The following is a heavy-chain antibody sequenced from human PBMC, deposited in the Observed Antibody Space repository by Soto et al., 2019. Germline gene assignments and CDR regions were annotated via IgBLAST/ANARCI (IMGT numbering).Heavy chain of an antibody. D-gene: IGHD1-20*01. J-gene: IGHJ5*02. CDR2: IWYDGSNK. Sequence: QVQLVESGGGVVQPGRSLRLSCAASGFTFSSYGMHWVRQAPGKGLEWVAVIWYDGSNKYYADSVKGRFTISRDNSKNTLYLQMNSLRAEDTAVYYWARGDNWNDGGWFDPWGQGTLVTVSS. CDR1: GFTFSSYG. CDR3: ARGDNWNDGGWFDP. V-gene: IGHV3-33*01.